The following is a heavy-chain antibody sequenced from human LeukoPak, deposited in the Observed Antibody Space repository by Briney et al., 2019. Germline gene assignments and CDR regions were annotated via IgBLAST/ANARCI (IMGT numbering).Heavy chain of an antibody. CDR3: AKDGSSWYGHAFDS. Sequence: GGSLRLSCAASGFTFSAYGMHWVRQAPGKGLEWVSFIRYDGSNKYYADSVKGRFTFSRDNSKNTLYLQMNSLRAEDTAVYYCAKDGSSWYGHAFDSWGQGTMATVPS. CDR1: GFTFSAYG. V-gene: IGHV3-30*02. CDR2: IRYDGSNK. D-gene: IGHD6-13*01. J-gene: IGHJ3*02.